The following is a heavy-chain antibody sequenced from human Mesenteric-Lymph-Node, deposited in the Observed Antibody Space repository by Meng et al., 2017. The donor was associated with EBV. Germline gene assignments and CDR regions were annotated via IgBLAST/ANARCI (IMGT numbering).Heavy chain of an antibody. CDR1: DDSIIGSTW. Sequence: QVQLQGSGPGLVKPSGTLSLTCAVSDDSIIGSTWWTWVRQPPGKGLEWIGEVYHSGTTNYNPSLKSRVTISVDKSENQFSLNLSSVTAADTAVYYCARDSGSYRVDSWGQGTLVTVSS. D-gene: IGHD1-26*01. CDR2: VYHSGTT. V-gene: IGHV4-4*02. CDR3: ARDSGSYRVDS. J-gene: IGHJ4*02.